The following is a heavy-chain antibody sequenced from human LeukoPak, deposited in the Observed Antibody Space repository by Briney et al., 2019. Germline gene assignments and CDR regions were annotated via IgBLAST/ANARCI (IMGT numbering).Heavy chain of an antibody. V-gene: IGHV1-3*01. J-gene: IGHJ4*02. D-gene: IGHD2-15*01. Sequence: GASVKVSCKASGYTFTNYALHWVRQAPGQRLEWMGCINADNGNTKYSQKFQGRVTITRDTSASTAYMELSSLRSEDTAVYYCARKLGYCSGGSCYLCDYWGQGTLVTVPS. CDR2: INADNGNT. CDR1: GYTFTNYA. CDR3: ARKLGYCSGGSCYLCDY.